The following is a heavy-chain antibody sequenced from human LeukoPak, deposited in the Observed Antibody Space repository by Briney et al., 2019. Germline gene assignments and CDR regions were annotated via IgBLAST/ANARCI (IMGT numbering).Heavy chain of an antibody. D-gene: IGHD1-26*01. J-gene: IGHJ1*01. CDR3: ARGEKDSGSYFRIDDLDYEYFQH. CDR2: IFHSGSLSA. Sequence: SQTLSLTCTVSGVSITNVGNYWSWFRQPPGKGLEWIGYIFHSGSLSAYYNPSFKSRVTISVDTSKKQFSLKLSSVTAADTAVYYCARGEKDSGSYFRIDDLDYEYFQHWGQGTLVTVSS. CDR1: GVSITNVGNY. V-gene: IGHV4-30-2*01.